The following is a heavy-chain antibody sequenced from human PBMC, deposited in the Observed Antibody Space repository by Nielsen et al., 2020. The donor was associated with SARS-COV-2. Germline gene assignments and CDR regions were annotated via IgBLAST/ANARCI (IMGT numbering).Heavy chain of an antibody. CDR2: INPNSGGT. V-gene: IGHV1-2*05. Sequence: ASVKVSCKASGYTFTGYYMHWVRQAPGQGLEWMGRINPNSGGTNYAQKFQGRVTMTRDTSISTAYMELSRLRSDDTVVYYCAREGRQQLDYHYYYYYMDVWGKGTTVTVSS. D-gene: IGHD6-13*01. CDR1: GYTFTGYY. J-gene: IGHJ6*03. CDR3: AREGRQQLDYHYYYYYMDV.